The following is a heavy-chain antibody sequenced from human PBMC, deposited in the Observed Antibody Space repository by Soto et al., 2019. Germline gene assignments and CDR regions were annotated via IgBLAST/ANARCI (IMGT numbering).Heavy chain of an antibody. CDR2: ISGSGGST. J-gene: IGHJ4*02. D-gene: IGHD3-22*01. Sequence: GGSLRLSCAASGFTFSSYAMSWVRQAPGKGLEWVSAISGSGGSTYYADSVKGRFTVSRDNSKNTLYLQMNSLRAEDTAVYYCAKVHRQWLLTPIDYWGQGTLVTVSS. CDR3: AKVHRQWLLTPIDY. V-gene: IGHV3-23*01. CDR1: GFTFSSYA.